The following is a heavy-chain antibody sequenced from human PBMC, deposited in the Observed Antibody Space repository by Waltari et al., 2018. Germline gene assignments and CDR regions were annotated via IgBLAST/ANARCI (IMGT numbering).Heavy chain of an antibody. CDR1: GFTFSKFG. Sequence: QVELVESGGDVVQPGRSLRLSCAASGFTFSKFGMHWVRLAPGKGPGWVVFTWSDGGAEYYADSVKGRFTISRDNSKNTLFLQMDSLRVEDTAVYYCARDRGYCSGGSCYPGGYFEYWGLGTLVTVSS. J-gene: IGHJ4*02. V-gene: IGHV3-33*01. D-gene: IGHD2-15*01. CDR3: ARDRGYCSGGSCYPGGYFEY. CDR2: TWSDGGAE.